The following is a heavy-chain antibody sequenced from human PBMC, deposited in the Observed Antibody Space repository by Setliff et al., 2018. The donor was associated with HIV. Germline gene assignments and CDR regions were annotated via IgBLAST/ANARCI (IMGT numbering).Heavy chain of an antibody. CDR2: IWYDGSNK. D-gene: IGHD6-19*01. V-gene: IGHV3-33*01. Sequence: VGSLRLSCAASGFTFSSYGTHWVRQAPGKGLEWVAVIWYDGSNKYYADSVKGRFTISRDNSKNTLYLQMNSLRAEDTAVYYCARGSYGSVLLWGQGTLVTVSS. J-gene: IGHJ4*02. CDR3: ARGSYGSVLL. CDR1: GFTFSSYG.